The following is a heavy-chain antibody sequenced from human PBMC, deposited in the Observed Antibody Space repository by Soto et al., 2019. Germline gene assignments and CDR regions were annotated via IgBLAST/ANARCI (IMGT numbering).Heavy chain of an antibody. J-gene: IGHJ3*02. CDR3: ARMRALAFDI. CDR2: IFSNDEK. CDR1: AVSLSNGRMG. V-gene: IGHV2-26*01. Sequence: SGATLGNATETLKLSFSVAAVSLSNGRMGVSWIRQPPGKALEWLAHIFSNDEKSYSTSLKSRLTISKDTSKSQVVLTMTNMDAVDTATYYCARMRALAFDIWGQGTMVTVSS.